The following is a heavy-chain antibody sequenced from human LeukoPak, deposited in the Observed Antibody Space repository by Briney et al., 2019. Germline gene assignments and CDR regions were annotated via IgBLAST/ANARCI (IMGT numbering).Heavy chain of an antibody. D-gene: IGHD6-13*01. CDR3: ARLSSQDAFDI. CDR2: IYYSGST. J-gene: IGHJ3*02. V-gene: IGHV4-59*01. Sequence: SETLSLTCTISGVSISSYYWSWIRQPPGKGLEWIGYIYYSGSTNYNPSLKSRVTISVDTSKNQFSLKLSSVTAADTAVYYCARLSSQDAFDIWGQGTMVTVSS. CDR1: GVSISSYY.